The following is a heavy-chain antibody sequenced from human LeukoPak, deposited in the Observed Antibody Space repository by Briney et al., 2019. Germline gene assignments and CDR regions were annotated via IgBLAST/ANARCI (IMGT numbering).Heavy chain of an antibody. CDR3: VKGPKGYHGMDV. V-gene: IGHV3-64D*06. J-gene: IGHJ6*04. CDR1: GFTFSNYA. Sequence: PGGSLRLSCSASGFTFSNYAMHWVRQAPGKGLEYVSAISSNGGSTYYADSVKGRFTISRDNSKNTLYLQMSSLRAEDTAVYYCVKGPKGYHGMDVWGKGTTVTVSS. CDR2: ISSNGGST.